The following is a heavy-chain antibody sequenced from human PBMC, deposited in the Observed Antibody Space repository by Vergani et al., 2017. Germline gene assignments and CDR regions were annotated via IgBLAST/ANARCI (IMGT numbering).Heavy chain of an antibody. J-gene: IGHJ5*02. CDR3: ARIAAAGRGWFDP. D-gene: IGHD6-13*01. Sequence: QVQLVESGGGVVQPGRSLRLSCAASGFTFSSYGMHWVRQAPGKGLEWVAVISYDGSNKYYADSVKGRFTISRDNSKNTLYLQMNSLRAEDTAVYYCARIAAAGRGWFDPWGQGTLVTVSS. CDR1: GFTFSSYG. CDR2: ISYDGSNK. V-gene: IGHV3-30*03.